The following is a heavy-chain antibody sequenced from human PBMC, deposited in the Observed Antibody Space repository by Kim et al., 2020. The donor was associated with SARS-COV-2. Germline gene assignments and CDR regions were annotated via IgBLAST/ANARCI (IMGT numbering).Heavy chain of an antibody. D-gene: IGHD2-2*02. Sequence: GGSLRLSCAASGFTFSSYSMNWVRQAPGKGLEWVSSISSSSSYIYYADSVKGRFTISRDNAKNSLYLQMNSLRAEDTAVYYCARERDCSSTSCYTDYGDYVRTPDYWGQGTLVTVSS. CDR2: ISSSSSYI. V-gene: IGHV3-21*01. J-gene: IGHJ4*02. CDR3: ARERDCSSTSCYTDYGDYVRTPDY. CDR1: GFTFSSYS.